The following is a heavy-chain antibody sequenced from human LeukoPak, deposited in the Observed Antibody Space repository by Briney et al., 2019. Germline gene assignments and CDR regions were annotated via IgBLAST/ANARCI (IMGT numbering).Heavy chain of an antibody. J-gene: IGHJ4*02. D-gene: IGHD2-2*01. CDR1: GGSISSYY. V-gene: IGHV4-59*01. CDR3: ARARRYCSSTSCPDFDY. Sequence: PSGTLSLTCTVSGGSISSYYWSWIRQPPGKGLEWIGYIYYSGSTNYNPSLKSRVTISVDTSKNQFSLKLSSVTAADTAVYYCARARRYCSSTSCPDFDYWGQGTLVTVSS. CDR2: IYYSGST.